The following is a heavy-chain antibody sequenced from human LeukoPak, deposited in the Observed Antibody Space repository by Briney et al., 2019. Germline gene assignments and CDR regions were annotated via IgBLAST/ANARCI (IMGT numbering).Heavy chain of an antibody. J-gene: IGHJ4*02. V-gene: IGHV4-30-2*01. CDR1: GDSINSGDYY. D-gene: IGHD3-3*01. CDR3: ARGAIRFLQWLSDFDY. Sequence: PSETLSLTCTVSGDSINSGDYYWRWIRQPPGKGLEWIGYIYHSGNTYYKPSLKNRVTMSLDRSKNQFSLNLNSMTAADTAVYFCARGAIRFLQWLSDFDYWGQGTLVTVSS. CDR2: IYHSGNT.